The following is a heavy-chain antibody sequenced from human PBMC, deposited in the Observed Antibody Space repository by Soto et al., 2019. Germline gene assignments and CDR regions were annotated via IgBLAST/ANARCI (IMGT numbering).Heavy chain of an antibody. Sequence: GGSLRLSCAASGFTVSSNYMSWVRQAPGKGLEWVSVIYSGGSTYYADSVKGRFTISRDNSKNTLYLQMNSLRAEDTAVYYCARDLEGWPNLFFDYWGQGTLVTVSS. CDR2: IYSGGST. D-gene: IGHD6-19*01. V-gene: IGHV3-66*01. CDR1: GFTVSSNY. CDR3: ARDLEGWPNLFFDY. J-gene: IGHJ4*02.